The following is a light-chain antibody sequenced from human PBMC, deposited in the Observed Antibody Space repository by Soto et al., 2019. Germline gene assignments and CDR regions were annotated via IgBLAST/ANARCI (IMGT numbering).Light chain of an antibody. Sequence: DIQMTQSPSSLSASVGDRVTITCRASQGISTWLAWYQQKPGKAPKILIYTASRLQTGVPPRFSGSGSGTDFTLTINSLQPEDFATYYCQHTNNFHFTFGPGTRLEIK. J-gene: IGKJ5*01. CDR1: QGISTW. CDR3: QHTNNFHFT. V-gene: IGKV1-12*01. CDR2: TAS.